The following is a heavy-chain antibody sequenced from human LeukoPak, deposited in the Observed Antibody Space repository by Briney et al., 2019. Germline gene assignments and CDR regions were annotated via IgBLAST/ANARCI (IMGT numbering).Heavy chain of an antibody. CDR3: ARDGVGAFRDY. Sequence: ASVKVSCKASGYTFTSYAIHWVRQAPGQRLEWMGWISAYNGNTNYAQKLQGRVTMTTDTSTSTAYMELRSLRSDDTAVYYCARDGVGAFRDYWGQGTLVTVSS. CDR2: ISAYNGNT. D-gene: IGHD1-26*01. V-gene: IGHV1-18*01. J-gene: IGHJ4*02. CDR1: GYTFTSYA.